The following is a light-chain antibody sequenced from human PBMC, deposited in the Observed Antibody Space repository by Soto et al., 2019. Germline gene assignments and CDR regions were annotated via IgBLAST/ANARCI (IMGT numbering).Light chain of an antibody. CDR1: QYISTW. Sequence: DIQMTQSPSFVSASVGDRVTLTCRASQYISTWLAWYQQRLGEAPRLLIFSASTLKNGIPARFSGSGSGTDFALTISGLPPEDFATYYCQQGRTSPFSFGPGPKV. CDR3: QQGRTSPFS. CDR2: SAS. J-gene: IGKJ3*01. V-gene: IGKV1D-12*01.